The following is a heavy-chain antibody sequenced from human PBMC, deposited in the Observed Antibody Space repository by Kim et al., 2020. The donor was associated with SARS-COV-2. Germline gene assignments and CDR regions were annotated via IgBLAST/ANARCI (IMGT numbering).Heavy chain of an antibody. V-gene: IGHV4-34*01. CDR3: ARSSSGWYKGFDWFDP. J-gene: IGHJ5*02. D-gene: IGHD6-19*01. Sequence: LKSRVTISVDTSKNQFSLKLSSVTAADTAVYYCARSSSGWYKGFDWFDPWGQGTLVTVSS.